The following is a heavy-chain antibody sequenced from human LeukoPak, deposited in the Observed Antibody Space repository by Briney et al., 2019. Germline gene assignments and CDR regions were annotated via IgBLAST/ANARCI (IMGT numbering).Heavy chain of an antibody. J-gene: IGHJ4*02. CDR3: ATEVAYTTSSPPAY. Sequence: GGSLRLSCAASGLTFTIYWMRWVRQAPGKGPEWVANIKHDGSETYYLDSVKGRFTISRDNAKSSLYLQMSSLRADDTAVYYCATEVAYTTSSPPAYWGQGTRVTVSS. V-gene: IGHV3-7*01. CDR2: IKHDGSET. D-gene: IGHD3-16*01. CDR1: GLTFTIYW.